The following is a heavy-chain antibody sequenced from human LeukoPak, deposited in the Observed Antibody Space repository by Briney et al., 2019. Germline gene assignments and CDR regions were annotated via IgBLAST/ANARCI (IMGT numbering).Heavy chain of an antibody. J-gene: IGHJ4*02. Sequence: SETLSLTCAVYGGSFSGYYWSWVRQPPGKGLEWIGEINHSGSTNYNPSLKSRVTISVDTSKNQFSLKLSSVTAADTAVYYCARGRGYNSFDYWGQGTLVTVSS. CDR1: GGSFSGYY. CDR3: ARGRGYNSFDY. V-gene: IGHV4-34*01. D-gene: IGHD2/OR15-2a*01. CDR2: INHSGST.